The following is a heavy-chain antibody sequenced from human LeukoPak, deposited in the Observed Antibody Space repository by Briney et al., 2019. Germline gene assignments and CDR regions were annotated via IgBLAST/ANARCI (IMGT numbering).Heavy chain of an antibody. CDR2: VHPGTGDI. J-gene: IGHJ4*02. Sequence: ATLWAFCETAACVLGEYIAEGAGQAPGKGLEWMGWVHPGTGDIRYGQKFQGRLTLTWHTPITTTYIELNGLTSDDTAVYYCSSHYGPGPVWGQGTLVTASS. D-gene: IGHD4-17*01. CDR1: ACVLGEYI. CDR3: SSHYGPGPV. V-gene: IGHV1-2*02.